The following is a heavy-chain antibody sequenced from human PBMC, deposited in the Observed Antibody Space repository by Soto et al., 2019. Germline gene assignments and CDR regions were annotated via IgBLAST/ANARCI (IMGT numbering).Heavy chain of an antibody. CDR2: ISHRGTT. CDR3: ARHSDKYVSSWYGLGY. J-gene: IGHJ4*02. D-gene: IGHD6-13*01. V-gene: IGHV4-39*01. CDR1: GDSFTIDSYY. Sequence: QLQLQESGPGLVKPSEPLSLTCTVSGDSFTIDSYYWAWIRQPPGKGREWLGPISHRGTTFHNPSLKSRLTMSVDTSKNQFSLNLSSVTAADTALYYCARHSDKYVSSWYGLGYWGQGTLVTVSS.